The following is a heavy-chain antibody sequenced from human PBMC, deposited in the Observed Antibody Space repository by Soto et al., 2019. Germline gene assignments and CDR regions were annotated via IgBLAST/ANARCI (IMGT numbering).Heavy chain of an antibody. CDR3: AKDQEVRTDAPRGYFDY. D-gene: IGHD4-4*01. CDR2: ISGSGGST. V-gene: IGHV3-23*01. J-gene: IGHJ4*02. Sequence: EVQLLESGGGLVQPGGSQRLSCAASGFTFSSYAMSWVRQAPGKGLEWVSTISGSGGSTYYADSVKGRFTISRDNSKNTLYLQMNSLRAEDTAVYYCAKDQEVRTDAPRGYFDYWGQGSLVTVSS. CDR1: GFTFSSYA.